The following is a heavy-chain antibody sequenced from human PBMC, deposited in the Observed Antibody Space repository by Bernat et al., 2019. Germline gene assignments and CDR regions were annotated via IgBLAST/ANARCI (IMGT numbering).Heavy chain of an antibody. D-gene: IGHD6-13*01. Sequence: EVQLVESGGGLVQPGGSLRLSCAASGFTFSSYAMHWVRQAPGKGLECVSAICNNGGSTYYADSVKGRFTISRDNSKNTLYLQMGSLRAEDRAVYYCARSSSYYYYYMDVWGKGTTVTVSS. CDR1: GFTFSSYA. CDR3: ARSSSYYYYYMDV. CDR2: ICNNGGST. V-gene: IGHV3-64*07. J-gene: IGHJ6*03.